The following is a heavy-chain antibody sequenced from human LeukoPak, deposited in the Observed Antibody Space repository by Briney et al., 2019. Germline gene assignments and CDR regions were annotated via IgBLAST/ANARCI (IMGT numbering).Heavy chain of an antibody. V-gene: IGHV3-48*04. CDR1: GLTISSYS. D-gene: IGHD2-15*01. Sequence: GGSLRLSCAASGLTISSYSMNWVRQAPGKGLQWVSYISSSSSTIYYADSVKGRFTMSRDNAKNSLYLQMNSLRAEDTAVYYCARPVVAATTPDTFDLWGQGTMVTVSS. J-gene: IGHJ3*01. CDR3: ARPVVAATTPDTFDL. CDR2: ISSSSSTI.